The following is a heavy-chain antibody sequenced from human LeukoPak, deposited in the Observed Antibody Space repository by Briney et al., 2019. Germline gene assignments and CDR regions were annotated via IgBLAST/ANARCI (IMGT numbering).Heavy chain of an antibody. CDR3: ANGRRAGAFDI. D-gene: IGHD6-19*01. CDR1: GGSISSYY. Sequence: PSETLSLTCTVSGGSISSYYWSWIRQPPGKGLEWIGYIYYSGSTNYNPSLKSRVTISVDTSKNQFSLKLSSVTAADTAVYYCANGRRAGAFDIWGQGTVVTVSS. J-gene: IGHJ3*02. CDR2: IYYSGST. V-gene: IGHV4-59*01.